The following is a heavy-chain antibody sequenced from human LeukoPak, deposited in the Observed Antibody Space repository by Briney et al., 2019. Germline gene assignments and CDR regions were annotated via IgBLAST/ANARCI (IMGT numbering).Heavy chain of an antibody. V-gene: IGHV4-4*07. J-gene: IGHJ5*02. Sequence: SETLSLTCTVSGGSISSYYWSWIRQPAGKGLEWIGRIYTSGSTNYNPSLKSRVTMSVDTSKNQFSLKLSSVTAADTAVYYCARDRITIFHAGEAYNWFDPWGQGTLVTVSS. CDR2: IYTSGST. CDR1: GGSISSYY. D-gene: IGHD3-3*01. CDR3: ARDRITIFHAGEAYNWFDP.